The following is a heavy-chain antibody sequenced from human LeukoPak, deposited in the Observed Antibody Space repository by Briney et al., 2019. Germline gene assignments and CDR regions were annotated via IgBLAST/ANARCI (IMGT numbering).Heavy chain of an antibody. V-gene: IGHV3-30*04. CDR3: ARAFSTTAFDY. Sequence: GGSLRLSCAASGFPFRTYAMNWVRQAPGKGLEWVAVISDDGSNKYYAESVQGQFTISRDNSKNTLYLQMNSLRAEDTAVYYCARAFSTTAFDYWGQGTLVTVSS. D-gene: IGHD4-17*01. CDR2: ISDDGSNK. J-gene: IGHJ4*02. CDR1: GFPFRTYA.